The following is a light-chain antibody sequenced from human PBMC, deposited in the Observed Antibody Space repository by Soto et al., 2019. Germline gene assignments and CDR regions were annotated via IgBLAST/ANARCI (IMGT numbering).Light chain of an antibody. CDR2: AAS. Sequence: DIQMTQSPSSLSASVGDRVTITCRASQSISNYLNWYQQKPGKAPKLLIYAASSMQSGGPSRFSGSGSETDFTLTIRRLQPDDSATYYCQQSFSPLWTFGQGTKVEV. V-gene: IGKV1-39*01. CDR3: QQSFSPLWT. CDR1: QSISNY. J-gene: IGKJ1*01.